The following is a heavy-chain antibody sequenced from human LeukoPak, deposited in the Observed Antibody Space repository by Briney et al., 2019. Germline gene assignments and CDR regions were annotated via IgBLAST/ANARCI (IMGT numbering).Heavy chain of an antibody. V-gene: IGHV5-51*01. D-gene: IGHD3-16*02. J-gene: IGHJ3*02. CDR1: GYSFTSYW. CDR3: ARQGGVRELSWAFDI. Sequence: GEALKISCKGSGYSFTSYWIGWVRQMPGKGLEWMGIIYPGDSDTRYSPSFQGQVTLSADKSISTAYLRWSSLKASDTAMYYCARQGGVRELSWAFDIWGQGTMVTVSS. CDR2: IYPGDSDT.